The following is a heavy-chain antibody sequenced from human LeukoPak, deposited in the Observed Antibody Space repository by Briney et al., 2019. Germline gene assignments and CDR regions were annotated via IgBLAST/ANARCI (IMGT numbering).Heavy chain of an antibody. D-gene: IGHD3-10*01. V-gene: IGHV1-69*05. CDR2: IIPIFGTA. CDR3: ARDPIDMVRGVPRGAFDI. Sequence: SVKVSCKASGGTFSSYAISWVRQAPGQGLEWMGRIIPIFGTANYAQMFQGRVTITTDDSTGTAYMELSSLRSEDTAVYYCARDPIDMVRGVPRGAFDIWGQGTMVTVSS. CDR1: GGTFSSYA. J-gene: IGHJ3*02.